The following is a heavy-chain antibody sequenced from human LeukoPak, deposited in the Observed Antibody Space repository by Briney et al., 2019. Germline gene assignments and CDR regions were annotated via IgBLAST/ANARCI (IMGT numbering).Heavy chain of an antibody. J-gene: IGHJ6*03. V-gene: IGHV4-59*13. Sequence: PSETLSLTCSVSGGSINRDYWTWIRQPPGEGLEWLGYTSYSGTNSYSASFKSRVSMSVDAAKNQFSLKLSSVTAADTAVYYCAREGPRYCSSTSCYGYYYYMDVWGKGTTVTVSS. D-gene: IGHD2-2*01. CDR1: GGSINRDY. CDR2: TSYSGTN. CDR3: AREGPRYCSSTSCYGYYYYMDV.